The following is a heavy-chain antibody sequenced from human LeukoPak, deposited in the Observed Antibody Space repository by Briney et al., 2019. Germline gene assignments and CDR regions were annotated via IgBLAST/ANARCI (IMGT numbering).Heavy chain of an antibody. Sequence: PSETLSLTCTVSGGSISSYYWSWIRQPPGKGLEWIGYIYYSGSTNYNPSLKSRVTISVDTSKNQFSLKLSSVTAADTAVYYCAGIWFGELAGAFDIWGQGTMVTISS. V-gene: IGHV4-59*01. D-gene: IGHD3-10*01. CDR2: IYYSGST. CDR1: GGSISSYY. J-gene: IGHJ3*02. CDR3: AGIWFGELAGAFDI.